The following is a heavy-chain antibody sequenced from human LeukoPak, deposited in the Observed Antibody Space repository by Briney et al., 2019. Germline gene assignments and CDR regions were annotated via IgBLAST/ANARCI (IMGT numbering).Heavy chain of an antibody. CDR1: GGSVSSSSYY. D-gene: IGHD1-26*01. CDR3: ASIEWELLGNWFDP. Sequence: SETLSLTCTVSGGSVSSSSYYWGWIRQPPGKGLEWIGSIYYSRSTYYNPSLKSRVTISVDTSKNQFSLKLSSVTAADTAVYYCASIEWELLGNWFDPWGQGTLVTVSS. CDR2: IYYSRST. V-gene: IGHV4-39*07. J-gene: IGHJ5*02.